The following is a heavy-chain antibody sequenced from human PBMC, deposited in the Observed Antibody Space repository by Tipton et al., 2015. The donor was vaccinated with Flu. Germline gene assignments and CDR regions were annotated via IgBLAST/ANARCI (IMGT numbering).Heavy chain of an antibody. CDR1: GGSFSAYY. J-gene: IGHJ4*02. D-gene: IGHD3-22*01. CDR3: SNYDEAGSFDS. V-gene: IGHV4-34*01. CDR2: INHSGNT. Sequence: TLSLTCTVYGGSFSAYYWSWIRRSPGKGLEWIGEINHSGNTNYNPSLKSRVTMSIDTSKNRVSLKLSSVTAADTAVYYCSNYDEAGSFDSWGQGTLVAVSS.